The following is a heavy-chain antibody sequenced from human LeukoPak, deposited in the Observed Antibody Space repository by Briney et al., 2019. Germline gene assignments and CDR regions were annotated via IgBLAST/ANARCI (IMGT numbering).Heavy chain of an antibody. CDR3: ARHANYYGSGSYLNWFDP. CDR2: ISYSGST. CDR1: GGSITGYH. V-gene: IGHV4-59*08. J-gene: IGHJ5*02. D-gene: IGHD3-10*01. Sequence: SETLSLTCTVSGGSITGYHWSWIRQPPGKGLEWIGYISYSGSTNYNPSLKSRVTISLDTSKNQFSLKLSSVTAADTAVYYCARHANYYGSGSYLNWFDPWGQGTLVTVSS.